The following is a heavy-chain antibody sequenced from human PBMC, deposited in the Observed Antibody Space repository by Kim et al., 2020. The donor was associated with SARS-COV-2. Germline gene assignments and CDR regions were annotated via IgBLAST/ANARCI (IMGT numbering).Heavy chain of an antibody. Sequence: SETLSLTCAVYGGSFSGYYWSWIRQPPGKGLEWIGEINHSGSTNYNPSLKSRVTISVDTSKNQFSLKLSSVTAADTAVYYCARAPTVTSGIDYWGQGTLVTVSS. CDR2: INHSGST. CDR1: GGSFSGYY. D-gene: IGHD4-17*01. V-gene: IGHV4-34*01. J-gene: IGHJ4*02. CDR3: ARAPTVTSGIDY.